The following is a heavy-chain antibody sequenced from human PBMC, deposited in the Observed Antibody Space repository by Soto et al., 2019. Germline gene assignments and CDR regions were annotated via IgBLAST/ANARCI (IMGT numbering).Heavy chain of an antibody. J-gene: IGHJ4*02. D-gene: IGHD3-10*01. Sequence: GGSLRLSCVTSGFTFSRNTMNWVRQAPGKGLEWVASITSSGSYVYYADSVKGRFSASRDNAKNSLSLQMDSLRPDDTAFYYCASDPYYYASGYWGQGTLVTVSS. V-gene: IGHV3-21*04. CDR3: ASDPYYYASGY. CDR2: ITSSGSYV. CDR1: GFTFSRNT.